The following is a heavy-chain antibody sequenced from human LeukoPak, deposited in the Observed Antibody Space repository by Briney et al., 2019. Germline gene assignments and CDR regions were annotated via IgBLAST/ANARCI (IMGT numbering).Heavy chain of an antibody. Sequence: SETLSLTCAVYGGSFSGYYWSWIRQPPGRGLEWIGEINHSGSTNYNPSLKSRVTISVDTSKNQFSLKLSSVTAADTAVYYCARGGGGYYDSSGYRTTPPLGYWGQGTLVTVSS. J-gene: IGHJ4*02. CDR1: GGSFSGYY. CDR3: ARGGGGYYDSSGYRTTPPLGY. CDR2: INHSGST. D-gene: IGHD3-22*01. V-gene: IGHV4-34*01.